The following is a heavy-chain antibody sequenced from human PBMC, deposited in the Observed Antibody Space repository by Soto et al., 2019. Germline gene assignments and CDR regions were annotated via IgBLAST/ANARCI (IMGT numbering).Heavy chain of an antibody. CDR3: ARDGSGH. J-gene: IGHJ4*02. Sequence: EVQLVESGGGLVQPGGSLRLSCAASGLTVSTNPMSWVRQAPGKGLEWVSGIYTGGGTHYADSVKGRFTISRDNSKNTVNLQMNSLRPEYTAVYYGARDGSGHWGQGTLVTVSS. V-gene: IGHV3-66*01. CDR1: GLTVSTNP. CDR2: IYTGGGT.